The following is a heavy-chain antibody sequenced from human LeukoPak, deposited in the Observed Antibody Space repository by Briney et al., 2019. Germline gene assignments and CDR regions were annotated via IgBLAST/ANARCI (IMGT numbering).Heavy chain of an antibody. V-gene: IGHV3-7*01. Sequence: GGSLRLSCAASGFTFSNYWMSWVRQAPGKGLEWVANIEADGSTKNYMDPMKGRFTISRDNAKNSLYLQMNSLRAEDTAVYFCARDGPWFGEFFDYWGQGTLVTVSS. J-gene: IGHJ4*02. CDR2: IEADGSTK. D-gene: IGHD3-10*01. CDR3: ARDGPWFGEFFDY. CDR1: GFTFSNYW.